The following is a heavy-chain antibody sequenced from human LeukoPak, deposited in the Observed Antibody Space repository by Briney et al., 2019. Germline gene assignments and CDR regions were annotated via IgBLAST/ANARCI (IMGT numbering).Heavy chain of an antibody. CDR1: GFTFSSYG. CDR2: IRYDGSNK. D-gene: IGHD3-10*01. J-gene: IGHJ4*02. CDR3: AKLPFTIGRGIDY. Sequence: GGSLRLSCAASGFTFSSYGMHWVRQAPGKGLEWVAFIRYDGSNKYYADSVKGRFTISRDNSKNTLYLQMNSLRAEDTAVYYCAKLPFTIGRGIDYWGQGTLVTVSS. V-gene: IGHV3-30*02.